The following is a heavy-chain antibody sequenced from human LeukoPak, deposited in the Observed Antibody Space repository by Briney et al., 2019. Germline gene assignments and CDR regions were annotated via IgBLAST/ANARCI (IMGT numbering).Heavy chain of an antibody. Sequence: ASVKVSCKASGYTFTGYYMHWVRQAPGQGLEWMGWINPNSGGTNYAQKFQGRVTMTRDTSISTAYMEPSRLRSDDTAVYYCARDGYCSSTSCLDYWGQGTLVTVSS. CDR2: INPNSGGT. D-gene: IGHD2-2*03. J-gene: IGHJ4*02. CDR3: ARDGYCSSTSCLDY. CDR1: GYTFTGYY. V-gene: IGHV1-2*02.